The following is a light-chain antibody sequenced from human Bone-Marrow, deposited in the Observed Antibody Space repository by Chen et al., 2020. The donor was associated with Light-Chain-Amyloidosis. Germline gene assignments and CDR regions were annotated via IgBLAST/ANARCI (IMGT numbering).Light chain of an antibody. CDR2: EVT. V-gene: IGLV2-14*01. CDR3: SSYTITNTLV. CDR1: SSDVGGDNH. J-gene: IGLJ1*01. Sequence: QSALTQPASLSGSPGQSITLSSTGTSSDVGGDNHVSWYQQHPDKAPKLMIYEVTNRPSWLPDRFSGSKSDNTASLTISGLQTEDEAYYFCSSYTITNTLVFGSGTRVTVL.